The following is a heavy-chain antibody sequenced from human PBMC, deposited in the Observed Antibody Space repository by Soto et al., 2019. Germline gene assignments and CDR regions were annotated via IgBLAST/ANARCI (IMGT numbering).Heavy chain of an antibody. CDR1: GFSFGSNA. CDR3: AKDYSGTFDY. J-gene: IGHJ4*02. D-gene: IGHD2-15*01. CDR2: VSDSGGST. V-gene: IGHV3-23*01. Sequence: GGSLRLSCVASGFSFGSNAMSWVRQAPGKALEWVSTVSDSGGSTYYADSVQGRFTLSRDNSKNTLYLQMNSLRAEDTAVYYCAKDYSGTFDYWGQGTLVTVSS.